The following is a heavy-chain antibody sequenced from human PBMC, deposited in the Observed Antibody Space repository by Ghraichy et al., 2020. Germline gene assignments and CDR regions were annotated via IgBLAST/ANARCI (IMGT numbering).Heavy chain of an antibody. J-gene: IGHJ4*02. D-gene: IGHD6-19*01. CDR3: AKGDSSGWSFGRVDY. CDR1: GFTFSSYG. CDR2: ISYDGSNK. V-gene: IGHV3-30*18. Sequence: GGSLRLSCAASGFTFSSYGMHWVRQAPGKGLEWVAVISYDGSNKYYGDSVKGRFTISRDNSKNTLYLQMNSLRTEDTAVYYCAKGDSSGWSFGRVDYWGQGTLVTVSS.